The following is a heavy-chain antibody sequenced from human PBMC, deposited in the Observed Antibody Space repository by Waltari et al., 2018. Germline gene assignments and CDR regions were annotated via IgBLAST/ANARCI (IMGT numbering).Heavy chain of an antibody. CDR1: GGSISSGSYY. J-gene: IGHJ5*02. V-gene: IGHV4-61*02. Sequence: QVQLQESGPGLVKPSQTLSLTCTVSGGSISSGSYYWTWIRQPAGKGLEWIGRIYTSGSTNYNPPLKSRVTISVDTSKNQFSLKLSSVTAADTAVYYCARDGPGFLESDWFDPWGQGTLVTVSS. CDR3: ARDGPGFLESDWFDP. D-gene: IGHD3-3*01. CDR2: IYTSGST.